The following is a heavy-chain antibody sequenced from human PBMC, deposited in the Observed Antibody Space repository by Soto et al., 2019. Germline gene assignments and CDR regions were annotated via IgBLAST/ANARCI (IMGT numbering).Heavy chain of an antibody. CDR1: GGSVSSGSDY. Sequence: PSETLSLTCTVSGGSVSSGSDYWSWIRQPPGKGLEWIGYIYYSGSTNYNPSLKSRVTISVDTSKNQFSLKLSSVTAADTAVYYCARDAEMATTGSSVYGMDVWGQGTTVTVSS. V-gene: IGHV4-61*01. CDR2: IYYSGST. CDR3: ARDAEMATTGSSVYGMDV. J-gene: IGHJ6*02. D-gene: IGHD3-10*01.